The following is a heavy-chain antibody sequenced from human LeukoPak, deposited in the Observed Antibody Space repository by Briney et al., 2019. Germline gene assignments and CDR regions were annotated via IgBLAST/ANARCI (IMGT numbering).Heavy chain of an antibody. Sequence: PGGSLRLSCAASGFTFSSYGMHWVRQAPGKGPEWVAVISYDGSNKYYADSVKGRFTISRDNSKNTLYLQMNSLRAEDTAVYYCAKDLHNYDFWSGYYGPCDYWGQGTLVTVSS. V-gene: IGHV3-30*18. D-gene: IGHD3-3*01. CDR3: AKDLHNYDFWSGYYGPCDY. CDR2: ISYDGSNK. CDR1: GFTFSSYG. J-gene: IGHJ4*02.